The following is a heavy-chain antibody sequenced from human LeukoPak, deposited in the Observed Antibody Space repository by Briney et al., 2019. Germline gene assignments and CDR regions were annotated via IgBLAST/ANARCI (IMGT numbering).Heavy chain of an antibody. D-gene: IGHD3-22*01. CDR3: ARDAYYDSSGYRFDY. CDR1: GGSISSGGYY. Sequence: SQTLSLTCTVSGGSISSGGYYWSWIRQPPGKGLEWIGYIYHSGSTYYNPSLKSRVTISVDRSKNQFSLKLSSVTAADTAVYYCARDAYYDSSGYRFDYWGQGTLVTVSS. CDR2: IYHSGST. J-gene: IGHJ4*02. V-gene: IGHV4-30-2*01.